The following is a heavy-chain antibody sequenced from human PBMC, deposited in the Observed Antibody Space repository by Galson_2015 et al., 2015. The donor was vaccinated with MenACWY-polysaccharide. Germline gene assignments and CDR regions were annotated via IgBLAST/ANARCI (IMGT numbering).Heavy chain of an antibody. V-gene: IGHV3-48*02. J-gene: IGHJ4*02. D-gene: IGHD1-26*01. Sequence: SLRLSCAASGFTFSNYWMSWVRQSPGKGLEWVSYISSGGAIYYADSVKGRFTISRDNAKNSLYLQMNSLRDDDTAVYYCARVLKGLVGATPDYWGQGTLVTVSS. CDR2: ISSGGAI. CDR3: ARVLKGLVGATPDY. CDR1: GFTFSNYW.